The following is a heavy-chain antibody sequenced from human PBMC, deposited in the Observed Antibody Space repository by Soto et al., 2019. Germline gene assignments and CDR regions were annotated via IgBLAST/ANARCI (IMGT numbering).Heavy chain of an antibody. V-gene: IGHV1-18*01. J-gene: IGHJ3*02. CDR2: ISAYNGNT. Sequence: ASVEGSWKASGYTHTSYCISWVRQDPRQGLEWMGWISAYNGNTNYAQKLQGRVTMTTDTSTSTAYMELRSLRSDDTAVYYCSRTVHLSAFAIWGQGTMVTVPS. D-gene: IGHD6-6*01. CDR3: SRTVHLSAFAI. CDR1: GYTHTSYC.